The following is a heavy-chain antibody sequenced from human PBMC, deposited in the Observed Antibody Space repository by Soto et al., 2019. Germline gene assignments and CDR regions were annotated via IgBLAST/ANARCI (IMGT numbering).Heavy chain of an antibody. Sequence: EVQLVESGGGLVKPGGSLRLSCAGSGFTFSNAWMSWVRRAPGKGLEWVGRIKSDATGGAIDYAARVKGRFTISRDDSKNTLFLQMNNLRAEDTAVYSCTTAKGRLEPPTNDFWGQGTPVIVSS. CDR1: GFTFSNAW. CDR3: TTAKGRLEPPTNDF. CDR2: IKSDATGGAI. V-gene: IGHV3-15*01. D-gene: IGHD1-1*01. J-gene: IGHJ4*02.